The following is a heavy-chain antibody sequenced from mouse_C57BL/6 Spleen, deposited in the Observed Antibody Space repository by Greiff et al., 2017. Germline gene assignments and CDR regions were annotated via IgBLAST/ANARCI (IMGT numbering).Heavy chain of an antibody. Sequence: QVQLKQPGAELVRPGSSVKLSCKASGYTFTSYWMDWVKQRPGQGLEWIGNIYPSDSETHYNQKFKDKATLTVDKSSSTAYMQLSSLTSEDSAVYYCARRGTTVVSYYAMDYWGQGTSVTVSS. J-gene: IGHJ4*01. CDR1: GYTFTSYW. V-gene: IGHV1-61*01. CDR2: IYPSDSET. CDR3: ARRGTTVVSYYAMDY. D-gene: IGHD1-1*01.